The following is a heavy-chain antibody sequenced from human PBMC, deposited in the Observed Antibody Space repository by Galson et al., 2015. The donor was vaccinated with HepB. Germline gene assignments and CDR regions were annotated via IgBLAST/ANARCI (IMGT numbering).Heavy chain of an antibody. CDR2: LDVADDST. Sequence: SLRLSCAASGFIFSKYSMTWVRQAPGKGLEWVSTLDVADDSTYYTDSVKGRFTISRDNSKNTLDLQMNSLRSEDTAVYYCARGIDGYGPTLGYWGQGTLVTVSS. V-gene: IGHV3-23*01. CDR3: ARGIDGYGPTLGY. J-gene: IGHJ4*02. D-gene: IGHD5-24*01. CDR1: GFIFSKYS.